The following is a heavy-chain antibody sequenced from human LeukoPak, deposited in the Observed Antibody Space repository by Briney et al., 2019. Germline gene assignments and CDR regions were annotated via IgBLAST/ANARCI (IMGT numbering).Heavy chain of an antibody. Sequence: TSGTLSLTCSVSGGSIRSSDDYWGFVRQTPGKGLEWMGSIYYTGSSHYNPSLKSRATISVDTSKNQFSLKLTSVTAADTAVYYCTRAASSGPLFTYHMDVWGKGTTVTVSS. D-gene: IGHD3-22*01. J-gene: IGHJ6*03. CDR2: IYYTGSS. CDR3: TRAASSGPLFTYHMDV. V-gene: IGHV4-39*07. CDR1: GGSIRSSDDY.